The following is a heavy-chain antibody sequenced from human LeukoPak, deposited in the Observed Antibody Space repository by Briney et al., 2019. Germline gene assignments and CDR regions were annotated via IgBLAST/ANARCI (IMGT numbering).Heavy chain of an antibody. J-gene: IGHJ4*02. CDR2: ISSNGGST. Sequence: GGSLRLSCAASGFTVSSNYMSWVRQAPGKGLEYVSAISSNGGSTYYANSVKGRFTISRDNSKNTLYLQMGSLRAEDMAVYYCARGGPLEDDFWSGYYKGDYWGQGTLVTVSS. D-gene: IGHD3-3*01. CDR3: ARGGPLEDDFWSGYYKGDY. V-gene: IGHV3-64*01. CDR1: GFTVSSNY.